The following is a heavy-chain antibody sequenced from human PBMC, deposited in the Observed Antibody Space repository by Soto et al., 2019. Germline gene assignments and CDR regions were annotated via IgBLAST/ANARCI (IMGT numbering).Heavy chain of an antibody. V-gene: IGHV3-30-3*01. Sequence: QVQLVESGGDVVQPGRSLRLSCAASGFTFSSYAMHWVRQAPGKGLEWVAVISYDGSNKYYADSVKGRFTISRDNSKNTLYLQMNSLRAEDTAVYYCASGGATLDYWGQGTLVTVSS. CDR3: ASGGATLDY. CDR2: ISYDGSNK. J-gene: IGHJ4*02. CDR1: GFTFSSYA. D-gene: IGHD3-16*01.